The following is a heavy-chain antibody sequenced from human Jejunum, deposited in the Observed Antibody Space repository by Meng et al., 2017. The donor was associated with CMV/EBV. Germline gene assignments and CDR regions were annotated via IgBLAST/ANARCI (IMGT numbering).Heavy chain of an antibody. CDR2: INAYNGDT. CDR3: ARVEVGITSGDY. CDR1: GYTFTNYG. Sequence: HAQMWQSGGEVKKPGASVKVSCKASGYTFTNYGITWVRQAPGQGIEWMGWINAYNGDTNYAQTLQGRVTMTTDTSTSTAYMELRSLRSDDTAVYYCARVEVGITSGDYWGQGTLVTVSS. V-gene: IGHV1-18*01. J-gene: IGHJ4*02. D-gene: IGHD1-26*01.